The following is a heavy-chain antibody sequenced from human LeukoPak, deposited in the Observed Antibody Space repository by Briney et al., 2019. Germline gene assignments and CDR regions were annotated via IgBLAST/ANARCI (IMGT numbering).Heavy chain of an antibody. CDR3: ARAGGYSYGSLYYMDV. V-gene: IGHV1-3*03. D-gene: IGHD5-18*01. CDR1: GYTFTSYA. Sequence: ASVKVSCKASGYTFTSYATHWVRQAPGQRLEWMGWINAGNGNTKYSQEFQGRVTITRDTSATTVYMELSSLRSEDMAVYYCARAGGYSYGSLYYMDVWGKGTTVTVSS. CDR2: INAGNGNT. J-gene: IGHJ6*03.